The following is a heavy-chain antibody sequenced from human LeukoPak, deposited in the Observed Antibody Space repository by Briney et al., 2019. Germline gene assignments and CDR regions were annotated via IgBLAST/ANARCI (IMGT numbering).Heavy chain of an antibody. CDR1: GYTFTSYA. CDR3: ATRITMPFFDY. Sequence: ASVKVSCKASGYTFTSYAMHWVRQAPGQRLEWMGWINAGNGNTKYSQKFQGRVTMTEDTSTDTAYMELSSLRSEDTAVYYCATRITMPFFDYWGQGTLVTVSS. V-gene: IGHV1-3*01. CDR2: INAGNGNT. D-gene: IGHD3-10*01. J-gene: IGHJ4*02.